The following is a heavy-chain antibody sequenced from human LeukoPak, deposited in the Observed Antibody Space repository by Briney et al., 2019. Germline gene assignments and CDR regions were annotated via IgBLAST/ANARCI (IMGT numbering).Heavy chain of an antibody. Sequence: PSETLSLTCTVSGGSISSSSYYWGWIRQPPGKGLEWIGSIYYSGSTYYSPSLKSRVTISVDTSKNQFSLKLSSVTAADTAVYYCARGPGYYFDCWGQGTLVTVSS. CDR3: ARGPGYYFDC. D-gene: IGHD7-27*01. V-gene: IGHV4-39*07. CDR1: GGSISSSSYY. CDR2: IYYSGST. J-gene: IGHJ4*02.